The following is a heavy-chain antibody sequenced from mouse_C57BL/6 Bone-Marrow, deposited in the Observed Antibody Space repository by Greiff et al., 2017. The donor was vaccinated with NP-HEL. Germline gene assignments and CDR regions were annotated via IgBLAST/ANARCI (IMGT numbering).Heavy chain of an antibody. CDR3: ARWGYYPYWYFDV. CDR1: GYTFTSYG. V-gene: IGHV1-81*01. D-gene: IGHD2-3*01. J-gene: IGHJ1*03. CDR2: IYPRSGNT. Sequence: VKLQESGAELARPGASVKLSCKASGYTFTSYGISWVKQRTGQGLEWIGEIYPRSGNTYYNEKFKGKATLTADKSSSTAYMELRSLTSEDSAVYFCARWGYYPYWYFDVWGTGTTVTVSS.